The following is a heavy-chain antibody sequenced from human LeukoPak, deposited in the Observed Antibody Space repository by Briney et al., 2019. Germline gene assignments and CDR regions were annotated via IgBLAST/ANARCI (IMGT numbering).Heavy chain of an antibody. CDR3: ASAQVTPDYYYYYMDV. J-gene: IGHJ6*03. CDR2: IIPIFGTA. Sequence: GASVKVSCKASGGTFSSYAISWVRQAPGQGLEWMGGIIPIFGTANYAQKFQGRVTITTDESTSTAYMKLSSLRSEDTAVYYCASAQVTPDYYYYYMDVWGKGTTVTVSS. CDR1: GGTFSSYA. D-gene: IGHD4-23*01. V-gene: IGHV1-69*05.